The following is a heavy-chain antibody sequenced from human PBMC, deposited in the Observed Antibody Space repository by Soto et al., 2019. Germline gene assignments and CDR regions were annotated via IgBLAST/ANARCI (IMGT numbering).Heavy chain of an antibody. J-gene: IGHJ4*02. D-gene: IGHD3-22*01. CDR2: IIPILGIA. CDR3: ARDSVGYDSSGPLRY. CDR1: GGTISSNT. V-gene: IGHV1-69*04. Sequence: GASVKVSCKASGGTISSNTISWVRQAPGQGLEWMGRIIPILGIANYAQKFQGRVTITADKSTSTAYMELSSLRSEDTAVYYCARDSVGYDSSGPLRYWGQGTLVTSPQ.